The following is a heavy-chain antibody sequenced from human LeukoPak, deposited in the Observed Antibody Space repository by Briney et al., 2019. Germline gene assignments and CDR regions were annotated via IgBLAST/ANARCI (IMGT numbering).Heavy chain of an antibody. Sequence: ASVKVSCKASGYTFTGYYMHWVRQAPGQGLEWMGWINPNSGGTSYAQKFQGRVTMTRDTSISTAYMELSRLRSDDTAVYYCARLDYYGSGSPPPFDIWGQGTMVTVSS. CDR1: GYTFTGYY. CDR3: ARLDYYGSGSPPPFDI. CDR2: INPNSGGT. J-gene: IGHJ3*02. D-gene: IGHD3-10*01. V-gene: IGHV1-2*02.